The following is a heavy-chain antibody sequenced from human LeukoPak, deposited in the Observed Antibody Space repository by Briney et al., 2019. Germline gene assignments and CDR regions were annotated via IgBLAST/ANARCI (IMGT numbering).Heavy chain of an antibody. J-gene: IGHJ4*02. CDR2: INHSGST. D-gene: IGHD3-10*01. V-gene: IGHV4-34*01. CDR3: ARGSAGRYFDY. Sequence: SETLSLTCAVYGGSFSGYYWSWIRQPPGKGLEWIGEINHSGSTNYNRSLKSRVTISVDTSKNQFSLKLSSVTAADTAVYYCARGSAGRYFDYWGQGTLVTVSS. CDR1: GGSFSGYY.